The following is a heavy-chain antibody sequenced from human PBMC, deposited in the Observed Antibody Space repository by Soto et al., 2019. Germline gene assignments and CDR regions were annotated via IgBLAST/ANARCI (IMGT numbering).Heavy chain of an antibody. D-gene: IGHD3-22*01. CDR1: GYTFTSYG. J-gene: IGHJ4*02. Sequence: ASVKVSCKASGYTFTSYGISWVRQAPGQGLEWMGWISAYNGNTNYAQKLQGRVTMTTDTSTSTAYMELRGLRSDDTAVYYCARAPPQSYYYDSSGYSIFDYWGQGTLVTVSS. CDR3: ARAPPQSYYYDSSGYSIFDY. V-gene: IGHV1-18*01. CDR2: ISAYNGNT.